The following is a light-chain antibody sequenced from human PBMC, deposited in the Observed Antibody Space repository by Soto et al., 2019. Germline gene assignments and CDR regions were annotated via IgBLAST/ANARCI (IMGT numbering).Light chain of an antibody. CDR2: GAS. V-gene: IGKV3D-20*02. CDR1: QSVRSNF. Sequence: IVLTQPPCTLSLSQGERATLSCRASQSVRSNFLAWYQQKPGQAPRLLIYGASNRATGIPDRFSGSGSGTDFTLTISSLEPEDFAVYYCQQRSNWPTTFGQGTRLEIK. J-gene: IGKJ5*01. CDR3: QQRSNWPTT.